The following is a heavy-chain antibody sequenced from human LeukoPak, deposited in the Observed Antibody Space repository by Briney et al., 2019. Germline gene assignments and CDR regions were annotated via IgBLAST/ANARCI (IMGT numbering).Heavy chain of an antibody. D-gene: IGHD4-17*01. V-gene: IGHV3-33*01. CDR3: ARDGGYGDYYDAFDI. CDR1: GFTFSSYG. J-gene: IGHJ3*02. CDR2: IWYAGSNK. Sequence: PGRSLRLSCAASGFTFSSYGMHWVRRAPGKGLEWVAVIWYAGSNKYYADSVKGRFTISRDNSKNTLYLQMNSLRAEDTAVYYCARDGGYGDYYDAFDIWGQGTMVTVSS.